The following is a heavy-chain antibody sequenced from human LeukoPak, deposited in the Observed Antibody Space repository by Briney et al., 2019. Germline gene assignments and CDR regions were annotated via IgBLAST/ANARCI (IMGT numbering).Heavy chain of an antibody. CDR3: ARVLSLLDAFDI. Sequence: GASVKVSCKASGYTFTGYYMRWVRQAPGQGLEWMGWINPNSGGTNYAQKFQGRVTMTRDTSISTAYMELSRLRSDDTAVYYCARVLSLLDAFDIWGQGTMVTVSS. CDR1: GYTFTGYY. CDR2: INPNSGGT. J-gene: IGHJ3*02. V-gene: IGHV1-2*02.